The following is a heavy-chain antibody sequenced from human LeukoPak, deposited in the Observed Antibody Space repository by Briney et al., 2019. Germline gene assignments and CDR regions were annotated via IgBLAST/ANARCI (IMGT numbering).Heavy chain of an antibody. V-gene: IGHV3-66*01. CDR3: AQRSPSY. J-gene: IGHJ4*02. D-gene: IGHD3-10*01. CDR2: IYISGVT. CDR1: GFTVNSND. Sequence: GGSLRLSCTVSGFTVNSNDMNWVRQAPGKGLEWVSLIYISGVTKYADSVQGRFTISRDNSKNTLYLQMNSLRAEDTAVYYCAQRSPSYWGQGTLVTASS.